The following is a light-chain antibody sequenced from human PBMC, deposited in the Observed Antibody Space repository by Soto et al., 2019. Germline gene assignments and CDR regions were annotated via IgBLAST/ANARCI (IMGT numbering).Light chain of an antibody. CDR3: TSYTSSSTYV. J-gene: IGLJ1*01. CDR2: NVS. CDR1: SSAFNYYNS. Sequence: QSVLTQPASVSGSPGQSITISCSGTSSAFNYYNSVSWYQHHPGKAPKLMIYNVSNLPSGVSSRFSGSKSGNTASLTISGLQAEDEADYYCTSYTSSSTYVFGTGTKVTVL. V-gene: IGLV2-14*03.